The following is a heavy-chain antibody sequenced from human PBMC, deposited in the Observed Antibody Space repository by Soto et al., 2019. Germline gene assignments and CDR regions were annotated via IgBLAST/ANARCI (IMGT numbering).Heavy chain of an antibody. Sequence: GGSLRLSCAASGFTFSSYAMSWVRQAPGKGLEWVSAISGSGGSTYYADSVKGRFPISRDNSKNTLYLQMNSLRAEDKALLYCAKTPPPGLRYFDWSNEYYFDYWGQGTLVTVSS. J-gene: IGHJ4*02. D-gene: IGHD3-9*01. CDR1: GFTFSSYA. CDR2: ISGSGGST. CDR3: AKTPPPGLRYFDWSNEYYFDY. V-gene: IGHV3-23*01.